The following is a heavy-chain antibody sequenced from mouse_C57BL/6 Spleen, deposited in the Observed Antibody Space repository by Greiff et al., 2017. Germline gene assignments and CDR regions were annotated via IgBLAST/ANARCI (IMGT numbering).Heavy chain of an antibody. CDR2: IYPRSGNT. V-gene: IGHV1-81*01. J-gene: IGHJ4*01. Sequence: VQLQQSGAELARPGASVKLSCKASGYTFTSYGISWVKQRTGQGLECIGEIYPRSGNTYYNEKFKGKATLTADKSSSTAYMELRSLTSEDSAVYFCARKAMDYWGQGTSVTVSS. CDR3: ARKAMDY. CDR1: GYTFTSYG.